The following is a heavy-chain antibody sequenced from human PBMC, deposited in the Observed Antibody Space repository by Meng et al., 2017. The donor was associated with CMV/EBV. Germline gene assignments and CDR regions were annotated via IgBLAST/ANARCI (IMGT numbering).Heavy chain of an antibody. CDR2: IYYSGNT. D-gene: IGHD3-22*01. CDR3: ARTGHPDYYDSTSYYTEYFQY. V-gene: IGHV4-31*02. CDR1: GYY. J-gene: IGHJ1*01. Sequence: GYYWSWIRPHPENGLQWIGYIYYSGNTYYNPSLKSRVTISVDTSKDQFSLRLISVTAADTAVYYCARTGHPDYYDSTSYYTEYFQYWGQGSLVTVSS.